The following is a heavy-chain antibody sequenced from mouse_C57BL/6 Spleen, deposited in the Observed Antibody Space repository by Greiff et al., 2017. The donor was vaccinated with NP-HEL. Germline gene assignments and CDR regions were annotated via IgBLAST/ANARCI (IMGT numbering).Heavy chain of an antibody. D-gene: IGHD2-4*01. CDR2: IDPETGGT. Sequence: QVQLKESGAELVRPGASVTLSCKASGYTFTDYEMHWVKQTPVHGLEWIGAIDPETGGTAYNQKFKGKAILTADKSSSTTYMELRSLTSEDSAVYYCTRWGRRNDYDPYYYAMDYWGQGTSVTVSS. CDR1: GYTFTDYE. V-gene: IGHV1-15*01. J-gene: IGHJ4*01. CDR3: TRWGRRNDYDPYYYAMDY.